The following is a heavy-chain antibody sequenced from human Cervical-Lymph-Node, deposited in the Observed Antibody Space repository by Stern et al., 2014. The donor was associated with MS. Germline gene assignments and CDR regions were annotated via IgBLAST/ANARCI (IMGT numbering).Heavy chain of an antibody. V-gene: IGHV1-69*08. Sequence: QVQLVQSGAEVKKPGSSVKVSCKTSGDTFSRYTVAWVRQAPGRGLEWMGRIIPALGSTNYAQKFQGRVTMTADKSTSTVYMELRSLRSEDTAMYYCATDRGAHWGPDQYFPHWGQGILVTVSS. CDR2: IIPALGST. D-gene: IGHD7-27*01. CDR1: GDTFSRYT. CDR3: ATDRGAHWGPDQYFPH. J-gene: IGHJ1*01.